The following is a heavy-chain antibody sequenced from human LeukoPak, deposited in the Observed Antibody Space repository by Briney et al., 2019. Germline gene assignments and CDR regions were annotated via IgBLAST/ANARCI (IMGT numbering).Heavy chain of an antibody. CDR2: ISAYNSNT. CDR1: GYTFTSYG. CDR3: ARDRWELLGYFSYYYYGMDV. J-gene: IGHJ6*02. Sequence: ASVKVSCKASGYTFTSYGISWVRQAPGQGLEWMGWISAYNSNTNYAQKLQGRVTMTTDTSTSTAYMELRSLRSDDTAVYYCARDRWELLGYFSYYYYGMDVWGQGTTVTVSS. V-gene: IGHV1-18*01. D-gene: IGHD1-26*01.